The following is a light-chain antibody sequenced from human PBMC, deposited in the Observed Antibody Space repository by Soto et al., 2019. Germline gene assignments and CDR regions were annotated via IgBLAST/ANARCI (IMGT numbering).Light chain of an antibody. V-gene: IGKV3-20*01. CDR1: QSVNSH. CDR3: QQYGSSPWT. CDR2: GAS. J-gene: IGKJ1*01. Sequence: EIVLTQSPGTLSLSPGERATLSCRASQSVNSHLGWYQQKPGQAPKLLIYGASNRATGIPDRFSGSESGTDFTLTISRLEPEDFAVYYCQQYGSSPWTFGQGTKVDIK.